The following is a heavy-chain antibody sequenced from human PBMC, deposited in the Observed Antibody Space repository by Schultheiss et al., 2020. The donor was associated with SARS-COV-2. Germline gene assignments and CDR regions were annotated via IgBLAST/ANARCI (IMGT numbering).Heavy chain of an antibody. V-gene: IGHV3-21*01. CDR3: ARDHDIVVVPAAIGGWFDP. Sequence: GGSLRLSCAASGFTFSNAWMNWVRQAPGKGLEWVSSISSSSSYIYYADSVKGRFTISRDNAKNSLYLQMNSLRAEDTAVYYCARDHDIVVVPAAIGGWFDPWGQGTLVTVSS. CDR2: ISSSSSYI. D-gene: IGHD2-2*02. J-gene: IGHJ5*02. CDR1: GFTFSNAW.